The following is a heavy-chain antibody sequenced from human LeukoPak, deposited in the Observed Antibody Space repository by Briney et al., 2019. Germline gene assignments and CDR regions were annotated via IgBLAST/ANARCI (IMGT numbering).Heavy chain of an antibody. V-gene: IGHV3-48*01. CDR2: ISSSSSTI. CDR1: GFTFSSYS. D-gene: IGHD6-13*01. Sequence: PGGSLRLSCAASGFTFSSYSMNWVRQAPGKGLEWGSYISSSSSTIYCADSVKGRFTISRDNAKNSLYLQMNSLRAEDTAVYYCARAPGRSWPHLFDYWGQGTLVTVSS. CDR3: ARAPGRSWPHLFDY. J-gene: IGHJ4*02.